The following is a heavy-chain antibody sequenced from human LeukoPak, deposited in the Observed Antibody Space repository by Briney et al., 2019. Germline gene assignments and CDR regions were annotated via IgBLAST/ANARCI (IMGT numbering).Heavy chain of an antibody. V-gene: IGHV4-59*01. D-gene: IGHD6-19*01. CDR3: ARGPSIAVAGWGVDY. J-gene: IGHJ4*02. CDR1: GGSHSSYY. Sequence: SETLSLTCTVSGGSHSSYYWSWLRQPPGKGLEWIGHIYYSGSTNYNPSLKSRVNISLDKSKNQFSLKLSSVTAADTAVYYCARGPSIAVAGWGVDYWGEGTLVSVSS. CDR2: IYYSGST.